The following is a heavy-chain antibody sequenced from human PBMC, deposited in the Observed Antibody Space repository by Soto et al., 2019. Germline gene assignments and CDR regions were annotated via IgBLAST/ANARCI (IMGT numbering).Heavy chain of an antibody. CDR1: EFSFSNYA. V-gene: IGHV3-23*01. Sequence: GGSLRLSCAASEFSFSNYAMSWVRQAPGKGLEWVSVISSSGGNTYYADYVKGRFTISRDNSMNTLYLQMNSLRAEDTAVYYCAKDSSHTYYYDSIGYYPLDYWGQGTVVTVSS. D-gene: IGHD3-22*01. J-gene: IGHJ4*02. CDR3: AKDSSHTYYYDSIGYYPLDY. CDR2: ISSSGGNT.